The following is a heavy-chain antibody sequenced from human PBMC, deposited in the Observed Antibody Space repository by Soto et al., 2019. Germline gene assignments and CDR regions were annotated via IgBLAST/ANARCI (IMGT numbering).Heavy chain of an antibody. J-gene: IGHJ4*02. CDR1: GGTFSSYA. CDR2: IIPIFGTA. V-gene: IGHV1-69*06. Sequence: SVKVSCKASGGTFSSYAISWVRQAPGQGLEWMGGIIPIFGTANYAQKFQGRVTITADKSTSTAYMELSSLRSEDTAVYYCASRLGYYDTAFDYWGQGTLVTVSS. D-gene: IGHD3-22*01. CDR3: ASRLGYYDTAFDY.